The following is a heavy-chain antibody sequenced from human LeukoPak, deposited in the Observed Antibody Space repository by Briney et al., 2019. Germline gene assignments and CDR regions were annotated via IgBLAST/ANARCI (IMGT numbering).Heavy chain of an antibody. CDR1: GGSVNSGNYY. CDR3: AGRYDPYYFDY. D-gene: IGHD3-16*01. J-gene: IGHJ4*02. CDR2: IYYSGST. V-gene: IGHV4-61*01. Sequence: SETLSLTCTVSGGSVNSGNYYWSWIRQPPGKGLEWIGYIYYSGSTNYNPSLKSRVTISIDTSKNQFSLKLSSVTAADTAVYYCAGRYDPYYFDYWGQGTLVTVSS.